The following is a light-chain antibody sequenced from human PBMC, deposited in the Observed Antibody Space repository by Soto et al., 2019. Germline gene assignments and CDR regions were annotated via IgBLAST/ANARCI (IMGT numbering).Light chain of an antibody. CDR3: QQRTDWPLT. CDR2: DAS. Sequence: EVVLTQSPATLSLSPGERATLSCRASQSVSDYLAWYQQKPGQAPRLLIYDASTRATGIPARFSGGRSGTDFTLTISGLEPKDFAVYYCQQRTDWPLTFGGGTKVEIK. V-gene: IGKV3-11*01. J-gene: IGKJ4*01. CDR1: QSVSDY.